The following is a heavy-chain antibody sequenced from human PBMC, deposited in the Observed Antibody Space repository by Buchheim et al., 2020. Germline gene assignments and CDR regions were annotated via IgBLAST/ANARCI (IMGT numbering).Heavy chain of an antibody. D-gene: IGHD2-15*01. Sequence: EVQLVESGGGLVQPGGSLRLSCEASGFTFSSYWMSWVRQAPGKGLEWVANIKQDGSGKYYVDSVKGRFTMSRDNAKNSLFLEMNSLRSEDTAIYSCARTGYCSDGSCHIAGWYFDLWGRGT. CDR3: ARTGYCSDGSCHIAGWYFDL. CDR2: IKQDGSGK. J-gene: IGHJ2*01. V-gene: IGHV3-7*01. CDR1: GFTFSSYW.